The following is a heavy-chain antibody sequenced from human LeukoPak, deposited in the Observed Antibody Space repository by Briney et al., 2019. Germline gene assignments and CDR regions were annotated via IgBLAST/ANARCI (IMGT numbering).Heavy chain of an antibody. CDR3: AREMHIVVVTAIYYYGMDV. CDR2: INPSGGST. CDR1: GYTFTSYY. D-gene: IGHD2-21*02. J-gene: IGHJ6*02. V-gene: IGHV1-46*01. Sequence: ASVTVSCKASGYTFTSYYMHWVRQAPGQGLEWMGIINPSGGSTSYAQKFQGRVTMTRDTSTSTVYMELSSLRSEDTAVYYCAREMHIVVVTAIYYYGMDVWGQGTTVTVSS.